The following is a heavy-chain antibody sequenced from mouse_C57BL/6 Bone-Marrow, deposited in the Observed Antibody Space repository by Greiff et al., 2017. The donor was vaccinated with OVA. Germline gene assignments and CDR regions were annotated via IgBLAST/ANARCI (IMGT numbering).Heavy chain of an antibody. CDR1: GYSFTGYY. CDR2: INPSNGGT. CDR3: ARKGYDYDFDY. V-gene: IGHV1-42*01. D-gene: IGHD2-4*01. Sequence: VQLQQSGPELVKPGASVKISCTASGYSFTGYYMNWVKQSPEKSLEWIGEINPSNGGTTYNQKFKAKATLTVDKSSSTAYMQLKSLTSEDSAVYYCARKGYDYDFDYWGQGTTLTVSS. J-gene: IGHJ2*01.